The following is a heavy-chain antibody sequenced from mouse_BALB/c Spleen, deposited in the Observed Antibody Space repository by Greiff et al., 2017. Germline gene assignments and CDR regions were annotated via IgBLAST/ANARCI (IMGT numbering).Heavy chain of an antibody. D-gene: IGHD1-1*01. Sequence: QVHVKQSGAELAKPGASVKMSCKASGYTFTSYWMHWVKQRPGQGLEWIGYINPSTGYTEYNQKFKDKATLTADKSSSTAYMQLSSLTSEDSAVYYCARSNYGSSYGYFDVWGAGTTVTVSS. V-gene: IGHV1-7*01. CDR1: GYTFTSYW. CDR3: ARSNYGSSYGYFDV. J-gene: IGHJ1*01. CDR2: INPSTGYT.